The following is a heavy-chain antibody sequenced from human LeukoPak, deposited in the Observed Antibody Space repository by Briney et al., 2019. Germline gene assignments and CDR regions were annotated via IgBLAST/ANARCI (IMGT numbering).Heavy chain of an antibody. J-gene: IGHJ6*03. V-gene: IGHV4-34*01. CDR1: GGSFSGYY. CDR3: AWLPMENYYYHMDG. CDR2: INHSGST. Sequence: SETLSLTCAVYGGSFSGYYWSWIRQPPGKGLEWIGEINHSGSTNYNPSLKSRVTISVDTSKNQFSLKLSSVTAADTAVYYCAWLPMENYYYHMDGWGKGTTVTISS. D-gene: IGHD2/OR15-2a*01.